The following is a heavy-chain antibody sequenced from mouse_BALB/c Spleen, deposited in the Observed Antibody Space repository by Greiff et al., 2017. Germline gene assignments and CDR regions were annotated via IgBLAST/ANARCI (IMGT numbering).Heavy chain of an antibody. CDR1: GFSLTSYG. V-gene: IGHV2-2*02. CDR2: IWSGGST. D-gene: IGHD2-10*02. CDR3: ARNGEYGNYPFAY. Sequence: VQLQQSGPGLVQPSQSLSITCTVSGFSLTSYGVHWVRQYPGKGLEWLGVIWSGGSTDYNAAFISRLSISKDNSKSQVFFKMNSLQANDTAIYYCARNGEYGNYPFAYWGQGTLVTVSA. J-gene: IGHJ3*01.